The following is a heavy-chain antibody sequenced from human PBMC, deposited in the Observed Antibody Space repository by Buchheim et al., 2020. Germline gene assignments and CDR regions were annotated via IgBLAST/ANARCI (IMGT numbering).Heavy chain of an antibody. V-gene: IGHV3-7*01. CDR3: EKAGGPGTVDY. CDR2: INQDGTEK. D-gene: IGHD6-13*01. Sequence: VHLAESGGGLVQPGGSVRLSCAASGFTFGSFWMSWVRQPPGKGLEWVANINQDGTEKYYVDSVEGRFTISRDNARNSLFLEMMSLRVEDTAVYFCEKAGGPGTVDYWGQGNL. CDR1: GFTFGSFW. J-gene: IGHJ4*02.